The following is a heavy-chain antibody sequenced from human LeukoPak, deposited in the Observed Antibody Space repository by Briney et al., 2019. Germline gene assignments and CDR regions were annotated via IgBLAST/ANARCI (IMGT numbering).Heavy chain of an antibody. CDR1: GCSISSYH. V-gene: IGHV4-59*01. Sequence: SETLSPTCTVSGCSISSYHWSWIRQPPGKGLAWIGSIYYSGSTNYNPSLKSRVTISVDTSKNQFSLKLSSVTAADTAVYYCAREAYCGGDCYSGFDYWGQGTLVTVSS. CDR3: AREAYCGGDCYSGFDY. CDR2: IYYSGST. J-gene: IGHJ4*02. D-gene: IGHD2-21*02.